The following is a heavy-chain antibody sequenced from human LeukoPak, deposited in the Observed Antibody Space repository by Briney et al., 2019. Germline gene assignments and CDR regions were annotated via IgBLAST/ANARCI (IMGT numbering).Heavy chain of an antibody. Sequence: SETLSLTCTVSGGSITGGSYYWAWIRQPPGKGLEWIGSIYYSGSTHYNSSLKSRVTISVDTSKNLFSLRLNSVTPEDTAVYYCAREVFWFSEYYYADWGQGTLVTVSS. D-gene: IGHD3-3*01. CDR1: GGSITGGSYY. V-gene: IGHV4-39*02. CDR3: AREVFWFSEYYYAD. CDR2: IYYSGST. J-gene: IGHJ4*02.